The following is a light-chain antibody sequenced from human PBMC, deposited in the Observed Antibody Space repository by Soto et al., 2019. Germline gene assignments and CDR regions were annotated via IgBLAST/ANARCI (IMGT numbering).Light chain of an antibody. CDR3: QQLET. CDR2: AAS. Sequence: DIPLTQSPSFLSASVGDRVTITCRASQVISSYLAWYQQKPGKAPKLLIYAASTLQNGVPSRFSGSGSGTEFTLTISSLQPEDFATYYCQQLETFGQGTKVEIK. V-gene: IGKV1-9*01. J-gene: IGKJ1*01. CDR1: QVISSY.